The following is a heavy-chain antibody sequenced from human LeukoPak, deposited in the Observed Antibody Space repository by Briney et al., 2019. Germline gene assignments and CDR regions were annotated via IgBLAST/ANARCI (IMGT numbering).Heavy chain of an antibody. Sequence: SETLSLTCTVSGGSISSYYWAWIRQPAGKGLEWIGRIYSSGSSNYNPSLKSRVTMSVDTSKNQFSLKLNPVTAADTAVYYCARGDFWSGYYHIDYWGQGTLVTVSS. V-gene: IGHV4-4*07. D-gene: IGHD3-3*01. CDR2: IYSSGSS. J-gene: IGHJ4*02. CDR3: ARGDFWSGYYHIDY. CDR1: GGSISSYY.